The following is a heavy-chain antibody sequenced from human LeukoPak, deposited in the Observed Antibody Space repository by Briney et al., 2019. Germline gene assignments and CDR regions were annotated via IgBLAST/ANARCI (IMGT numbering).Heavy chain of an antibody. J-gene: IGHJ4*02. CDR1: GGSISSGGYS. D-gene: IGHD3-9*01. CDR2: IYHSGST. V-gene: IGHV4-30-2*01. CDR3: ARGGLFYDILTGYYKAGHFDY. Sequence: SETLSLTCAVSGGSISSGGYSWSWIRQPPGKGLEWIGYIYHSGSTYYNPSLKSRVTISVDRYKNQFSLKLSSVTAADTAVYYCARGGLFYDILTGYYKAGHFDYWGQGTLVTVSS.